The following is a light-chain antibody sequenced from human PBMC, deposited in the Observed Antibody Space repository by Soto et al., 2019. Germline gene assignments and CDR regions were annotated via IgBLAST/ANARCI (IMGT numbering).Light chain of an antibody. Sequence: QSALTQPPSASGSPGQSVTISCTGTSSDVGGYNYVSWYQQHPGKAPKLMVYEVNKRPSGVPDRFSGSKSGNTASLTVSGLQAADEADYYCTSYAGSETVVIGGGTKLTVL. J-gene: IGLJ3*02. CDR1: SSDVGGYNY. V-gene: IGLV2-8*01. CDR3: TSYAGSETVV. CDR2: EVN.